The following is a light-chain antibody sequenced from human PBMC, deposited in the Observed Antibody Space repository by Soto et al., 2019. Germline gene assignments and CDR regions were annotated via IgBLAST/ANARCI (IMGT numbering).Light chain of an antibody. CDR2: GNT. V-gene: IGLV1-40*01. CDR3: QSYDDSLRVHYV. CDR1: SSNIGSTYD. J-gene: IGLJ1*01. Sequence: QSALTQPPSVSGAPGQRVTISCTGSSSNIGSTYDVQWYQQLPGTAPKLLIHGNTNRPSGVPDRFSGSKSGTSASLAITGLQADDEADSYCQSYDDSLRVHYVFGTGTKVTVL.